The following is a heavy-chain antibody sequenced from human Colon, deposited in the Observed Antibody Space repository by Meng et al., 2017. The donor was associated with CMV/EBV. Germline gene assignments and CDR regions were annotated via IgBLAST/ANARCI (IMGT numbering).Heavy chain of an antibody. CDR1: GFTFSTYG. Sequence: GESLKISCVASGFTFSTYGMNWVRQAPGKGLEWVSSILSNGQTYYVDSLKGRFTISRDNAQNMVYLQMNSLRAEDTAVYYCARIKTYDILTGYYGTKDAFDFWGQGTKVTVSS. CDR2: ILSNGQT. CDR3: ARIKTYDILTGYYGTKDAFDF. J-gene: IGHJ3*01. V-gene: IGHV3-21*01. D-gene: IGHD3-9*01.